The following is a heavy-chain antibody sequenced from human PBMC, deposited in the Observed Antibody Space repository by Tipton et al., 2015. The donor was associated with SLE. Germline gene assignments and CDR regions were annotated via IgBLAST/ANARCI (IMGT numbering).Heavy chain of an antibody. CDR3: ARESSSAYYYYYFMDV. J-gene: IGHJ6*03. CDR1: GFTFSSYE. V-gene: IGHV3-48*03. CDR2: ISSSGSPI. Sequence: SLRLSCAASGFTFSSYEMNWVRQAPGKGPEWVSYISSSGSPIYYADSVKGRFTISRDDSKNSLYLQMNSLRAEDSAIYYCARESSSAYYYYYFMDVWGEGTTVTVSS. D-gene: IGHD6-6*01.